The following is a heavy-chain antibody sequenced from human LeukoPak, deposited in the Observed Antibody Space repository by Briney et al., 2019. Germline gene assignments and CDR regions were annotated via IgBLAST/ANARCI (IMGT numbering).Heavy chain of an antibody. V-gene: IGHV4-59*01. CDR3: ARVAAGSVAEYFQH. CDR2: IYYSGST. D-gene: IGHD6-13*01. CDR1: GDSISSYY. J-gene: IGHJ1*01. Sequence: SETLSLTCTVPGDSISSYYWSWIRQPPGKGLEWIGYIYYSGSTNYNPSLKSRVTISVATSKNQFSLKLSSVTAADTAVYYCARVAAGSVAEYFQHWGQGTLVTVSS.